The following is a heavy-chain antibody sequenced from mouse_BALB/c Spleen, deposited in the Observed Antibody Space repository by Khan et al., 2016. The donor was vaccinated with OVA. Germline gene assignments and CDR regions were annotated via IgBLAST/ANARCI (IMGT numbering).Heavy chain of an antibody. V-gene: IGHV1-63*02. CDR3: ARWATWYFDV. D-gene: IGHD3-1*01. CDR1: GYTFTNYW. J-gene: IGHJ1*01. Sequence: QVQLKESGGEVVRPGTSVKISCKASGYTFTNYWLGWVRQRPGHGLEWIGDIYPGGYFTNYNEKFKDKATLTVDTSSTTANMHLSSLTSEDSAVYFCARWATWYFDVWGAGTTVTVSS. CDR2: IYPGGYFT.